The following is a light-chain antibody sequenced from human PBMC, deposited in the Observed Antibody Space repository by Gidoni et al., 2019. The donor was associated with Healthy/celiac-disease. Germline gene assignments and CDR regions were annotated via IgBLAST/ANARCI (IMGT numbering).Light chain of an antibody. CDR3: QQYNSYSPVT. V-gene: IGKV1-5*01. CDR2: DAY. J-gene: IGKJ4*01. Sequence: DIQITQSPSTLSASVGDRVTITCRARQSISSWLAWYQQKTGKAPKLLIYDAYSLESGVPSRFSGSGSGTEFTLTISSLQRDDFATYYCQQYNSYSPVTFGGGTKVEIK. CDR1: QSISSW.